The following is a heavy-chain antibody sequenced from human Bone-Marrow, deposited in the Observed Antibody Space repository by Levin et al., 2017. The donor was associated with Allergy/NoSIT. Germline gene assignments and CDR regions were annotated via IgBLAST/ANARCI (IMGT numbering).Heavy chain of an antibody. J-gene: IGHJ5*02. CDR2: IDWDANT. D-gene: IGHD4-17*01. CDR1: GFSLRTSGMC. Sequence: VSGPTLVKPTQTLTLTCTFSGFSLRTSGMCVTWIRQPPGKALEWLALIDWDANTYYNTSLKTRLTISEDTSKNQVVLTMTNMGPVDTATYYCARTVEETTVTTAFDTWGQGMLVTVSS. V-gene: IGHV2-70*01. CDR3: ARTVEETTVTTAFDT.